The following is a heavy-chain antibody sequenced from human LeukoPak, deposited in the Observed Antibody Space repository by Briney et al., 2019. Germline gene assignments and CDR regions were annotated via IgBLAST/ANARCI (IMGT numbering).Heavy chain of an antibody. V-gene: IGHV3-53*01. J-gene: IGHJ3*02. D-gene: IGHD2-2*01. CDR3: ARDLVQRLTFTFDI. CDR2: IYSGGST. Sequence: GGSLRLSCAASGFTVSSNYMSWVRQAPGKGLEWVSVIYSGGSTYYPDSVKGRFTISRDNSKNTLYLQMNSLRAEDTAVYYCARDLVQRLTFTFDIWGQGTMVTVSS. CDR1: GFTVSSNY.